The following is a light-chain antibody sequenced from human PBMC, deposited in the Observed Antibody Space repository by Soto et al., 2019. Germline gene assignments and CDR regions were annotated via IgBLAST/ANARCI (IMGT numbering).Light chain of an antibody. Sequence: AIPMTQSPSSLSASVGDRVTITCRARQGVSNGLGWYQQKPGKAPNLLIYDASHLESGVPSRFRGSGSGTDFTLTISSLPPEDFATYYGLQDYKYPRTFGQGTKVEIK. CDR1: QGVSNG. J-gene: IGKJ1*01. CDR2: DAS. V-gene: IGKV1-6*01. CDR3: LQDYKYPRT.